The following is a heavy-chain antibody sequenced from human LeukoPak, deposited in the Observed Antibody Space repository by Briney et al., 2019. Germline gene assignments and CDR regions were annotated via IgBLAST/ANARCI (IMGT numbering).Heavy chain of an antibody. CDR3: APLPADYYYYGMDV. J-gene: IGHJ6*02. V-gene: IGHV3-30*02. Sequence: GGSLRLSCAASGFTFSSYGMHWVRQAPGKGLEWVAFIRYDGSNKYYADSVKGRFTISRDNSKNTLYLQMNSLRAEDTAVYYCAPLPADYYYYGMDVWGQGTTVTVSS. CDR1: GFTFSSYG. CDR2: IRYDGSNK.